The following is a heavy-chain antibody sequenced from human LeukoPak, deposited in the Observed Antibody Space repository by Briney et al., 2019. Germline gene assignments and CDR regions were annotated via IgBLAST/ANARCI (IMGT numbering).Heavy chain of an antibody. CDR1: GFTFSSYG. CDR3: AKDPNSSGYYFDY. V-gene: IGHV3-30*02. Sequence: PGGSLRLSCAASGFTFSSYGMHWVRQAPGKGLEWVAFIRYDGSNKYYADSVKGRFTISRDNSKNTLYLQMNSLRAEDTAVYYCAKDPNSSGYYFDYWGQGTPVTVSS. D-gene: IGHD3-22*01. J-gene: IGHJ4*02. CDR2: IRYDGSNK.